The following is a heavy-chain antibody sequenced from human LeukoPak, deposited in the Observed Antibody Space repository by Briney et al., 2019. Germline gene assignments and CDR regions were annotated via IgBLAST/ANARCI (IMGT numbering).Heavy chain of an antibody. Sequence: PSQTLSLTCAVSGGSIGSGGYSWSWIRQPPGKGLEWIGYIYYSGSTNYNPSLKSRVTISVDTSKNQFSLKLSSVTAADTAVYYCARVGVTVPYYGMDVWGQGTTVTVSS. D-gene: IGHD4-17*01. V-gene: IGHV4-61*08. CDR2: IYYSGST. J-gene: IGHJ6*02. CDR3: ARVGVTVPYYGMDV. CDR1: GGSIGSGGYS.